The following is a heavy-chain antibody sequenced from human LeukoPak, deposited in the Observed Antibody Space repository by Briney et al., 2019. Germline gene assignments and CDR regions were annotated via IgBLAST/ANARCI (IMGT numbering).Heavy chain of an antibody. CDR3: ARGIPGYFGTSGYYYEY. Sequence: SETLSLTCAVSGDSISSNYWWTWVRQPPGKGLEWIGEIHHSGSTNYSPSLKSRVTVSVDNSRNDFSLSLTSVSAADTAVYYCARGIPGYFGTSGYYYEYWGQGTLVTVSS. CDR2: IHHSGST. V-gene: IGHV4-4*02. J-gene: IGHJ4*02. D-gene: IGHD3-22*01. CDR1: GDSISSNYW.